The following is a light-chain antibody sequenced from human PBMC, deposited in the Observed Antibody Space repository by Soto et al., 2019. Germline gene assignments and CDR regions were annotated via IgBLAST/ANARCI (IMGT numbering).Light chain of an antibody. CDR1: QSIGSW. J-gene: IGKJ1*01. CDR3: QQYNTYSRT. CDR2: KAS. V-gene: IGKV1-5*03. Sequence: QMTQSPSTLSASVGDRVSITCRASQSIGSWLAWYQQKPGKAPNLLIYKASTLESGVPSRFSGSGSGTDFTLTISSLQPDDFATYYCQQYNTYSRTFGQGTKVEIK.